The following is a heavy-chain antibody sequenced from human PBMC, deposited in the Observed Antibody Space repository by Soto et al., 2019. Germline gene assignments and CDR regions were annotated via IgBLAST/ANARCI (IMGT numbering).Heavy chain of an antibody. V-gene: IGHV3-23*01. D-gene: IGHD3-3*01. CDR1: GFTFRDYA. CDR3: ARDAGCPDFGVMKQVFDI. CDR2: LSGSLNSA. J-gene: IGHJ3*02. Sequence: EVQVLQSGGGLGQPGGSLRLSCAAGGFTFRDYAMRWVRQAPGKGLEWVSTLSGSLNSAFYADSVQGRFTISRDSSDNTRDLQMNILRDEDTAVDYCARDAGCPDFGVMKQVFDIWGQGTLVTVSS.